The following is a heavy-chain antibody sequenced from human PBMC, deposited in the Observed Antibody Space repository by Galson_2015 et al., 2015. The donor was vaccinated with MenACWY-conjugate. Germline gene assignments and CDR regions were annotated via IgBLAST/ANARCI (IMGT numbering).Heavy chain of an antibody. CDR3: MREVNYFGSLGWFDP. CDR1: GFSFGDYG. D-gene: IGHD3-10*01. J-gene: IGHJ5*02. Sequence: SLRLSCAASGFSFGDYGMTWVRQAPGKGLEWVSGINWKGDSTGYVESVKGRFTISRDNGKKSLYLQMNSLRAEDTALYYCMREVNYFGSLGWFDPWGQGTLVTVSS. CDR2: INWKGDST. V-gene: IGHV3-20*04.